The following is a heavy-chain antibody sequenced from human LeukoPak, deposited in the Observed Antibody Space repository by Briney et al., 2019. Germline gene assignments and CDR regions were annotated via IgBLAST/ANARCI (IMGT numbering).Heavy chain of an antibody. Sequence: GGSLRLSRAASGFSFSSYGMHWVRQAPGKGLEWVAVIWYDGTNKYYADSVKGRFTISRDNSKNTLYLQMNSLRAEDTAAYYCARDQRGFSYSKYYFDYWGQGTLVTVSS. CDR1: GFSFSSYG. V-gene: IGHV3-33*01. D-gene: IGHD5-18*01. CDR3: ARDQRGFSYSKYYFDY. CDR2: IWYDGTNK. J-gene: IGHJ4*02.